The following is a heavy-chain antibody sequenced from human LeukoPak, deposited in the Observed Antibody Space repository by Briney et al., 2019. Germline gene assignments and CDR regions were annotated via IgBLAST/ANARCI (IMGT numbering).Heavy chain of an antibody. CDR1: SGSFSGYY. Sequence: PSETLSLTCAVYSGSFSGYYWSWIRQPPGKGLEWIGEINHSGSTNYNPSLKSRVTISVDTSKNQFSLKLSSVTAADTALYYCARSTKHLVPFDYWGQGTLVTVSS. J-gene: IGHJ4*02. CDR2: INHSGST. V-gene: IGHV4-34*01. CDR3: ARSTKHLVPFDY. D-gene: IGHD6-6*01.